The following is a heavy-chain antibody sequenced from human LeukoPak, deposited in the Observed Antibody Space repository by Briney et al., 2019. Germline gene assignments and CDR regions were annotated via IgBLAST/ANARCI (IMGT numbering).Heavy chain of an antibody. V-gene: IGHV4-39*07. CDR3: ARDGTNITIFGVVNWFDP. J-gene: IGHJ5*02. Sequence: SETLSLTCTVSGGPISSSSYYWGWIRQPPGKGLEWIGSIYYSGSTYYNPSLKSRVTISVDTSKNQFSLKLSSVTAADTAVYYCARDGTNITIFGVVNWFDPWGQGTLVTVSS. CDR1: GGPISSSSYY. CDR2: IYYSGST. D-gene: IGHD3-3*01.